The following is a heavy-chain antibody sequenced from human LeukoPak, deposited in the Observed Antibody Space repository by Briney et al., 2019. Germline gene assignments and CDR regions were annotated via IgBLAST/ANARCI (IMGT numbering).Heavy chain of an antibody. D-gene: IGHD3-22*01. V-gene: IGHV3-23*01. CDR3: AKDRPNYYESNGHYYRLNGDY. CDR2: ISSSGDIT. Sequence: GGYLRLSCAASGFTFSYYAMSWVRQAPGKGLEWVSAISSSGDITFYTDPVKGRFTISRDNSKNTLYLQMNSLRAEDTAVYYCAKDRPNYYESNGHYYRLNGDYWGQGTLVTVSS. J-gene: IGHJ4*02. CDR1: GFTFSYYA.